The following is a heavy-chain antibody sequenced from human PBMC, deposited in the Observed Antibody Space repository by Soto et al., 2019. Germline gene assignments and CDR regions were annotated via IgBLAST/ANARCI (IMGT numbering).Heavy chain of an antibody. D-gene: IGHD3-10*01. V-gene: IGHV3-23*01. Sequence: EVQLLESGGDLAQPGGSLRLSCAASGFTFGSYVMSWVRQAPGKGLEWVSIISGSGGHTYYADSVKGRFIISRDNSKNTMYLQMDSLRAEDTAVYYCGKWGGDVGVVDWGQGPLVTVSS. CDR2: ISGSGGHT. CDR1: GFTFGSYV. J-gene: IGHJ4*02. CDR3: GKWGGDVGVVD.